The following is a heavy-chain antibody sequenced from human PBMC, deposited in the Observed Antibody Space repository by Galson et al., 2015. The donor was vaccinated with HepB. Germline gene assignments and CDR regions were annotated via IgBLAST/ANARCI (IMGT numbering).Heavy chain of an antibody. J-gene: IGHJ4*02. CDR3: ARDFPTDDSSGYLDY. Sequence: SLRLSCAASGFTFSSYGMHWVRQAPGKGLEWVAVIWYDGSNKYYADSVKGRFTISRDNSKNTLYLQMNSLRAEDTAVYYCARDFPTDDSSGYLDYWGQGTLVTVSS. D-gene: IGHD3-22*01. CDR1: GFTFSSYG. CDR2: IWYDGSNK. V-gene: IGHV3-33*01.